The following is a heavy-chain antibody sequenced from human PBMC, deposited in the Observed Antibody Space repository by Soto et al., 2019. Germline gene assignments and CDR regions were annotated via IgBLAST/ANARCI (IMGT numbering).Heavy chain of an antibody. CDR3: VNTNGGRDGYNRFDY. J-gene: IGHJ4*02. CDR1: GGTFSSYT. V-gene: IGHV1-69*02. Sequence: QVQLVQSGAEVKKPGSSVKVSCKASGGTFSSYTISWVRQAPGQGLEWMGRIIPILGIANYAQKFQGRVTSAADKSTSTAYMELSSLRSEDTAVYYCVNTNGGRDGYNRFDYWGQGTLVIVSS. CDR2: IIPILGIA. D-gene: IGHD5-12*01.